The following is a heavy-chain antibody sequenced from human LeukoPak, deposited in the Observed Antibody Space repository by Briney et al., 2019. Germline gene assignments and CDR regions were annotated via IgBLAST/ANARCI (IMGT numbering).Heavy chain of an antibody. CDR2: INPSGGST. CDR3: AANGYYYDSSGYYYADY. D-gene: IGHD3-22*01. Sequence: ASVKVSCKASGYTFTSYGISWVRQAPGQGLEWMGIINPSGGSTSYAQKFQGRVTMTRDTSTSTVYMELSSLRSEDTAVYYCAANGYYYDSSGYYYADYWGQGTLVTVSS. V-gene: IGHV1-46*01. J-gene: IGHJ4*02. CDR1: GYTFTSYG.